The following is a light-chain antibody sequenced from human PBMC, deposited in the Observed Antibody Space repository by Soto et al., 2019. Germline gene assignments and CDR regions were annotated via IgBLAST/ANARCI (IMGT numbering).Light chain of an antibody. J-gene: IGKJ1*01. Sequence: DIQMTQSPSPLSAPVGDRVTITCRASQSIGSWLAWYQQKPGKAPKLLIYKASSLESGVPSRFSGSGSGTEFTLTISSLQPDDFATYYCQQYNSYSWTFGQGTKVDIK. CDR2: KAS. CDR1: QSIGSW. CDR3: QQYNSYSWT. V-gene: IGKV1-5*03.